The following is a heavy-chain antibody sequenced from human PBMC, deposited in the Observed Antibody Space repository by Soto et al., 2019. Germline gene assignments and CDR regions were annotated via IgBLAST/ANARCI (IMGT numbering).Heavy chain of an antibody. V-gene: IGHV4-39*01. CDR3: ARLPVYYDYVWGSYRYAFDI. CDR1: GGSISSSSYY. J-gene: IGHJ3*02. D-gene: IGHD3-16*02. CDR2: IYYSGST. Sequence: SETLSLTCTVSGGSISSSSYYWGWIRQPPGKGLEWIGSIYYSGSTYYNPSLKSRVTISVDTSKNQFSLKLSSVTAADTAVYYCARLPVYYDYVWGSYRYAFDIWGQGTMVTVSS.